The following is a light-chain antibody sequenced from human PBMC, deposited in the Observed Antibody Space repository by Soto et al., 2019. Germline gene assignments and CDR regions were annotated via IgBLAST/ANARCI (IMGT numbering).Light chain of an antibody. V-gene: IGKV3-20*01. CDR3: QQYGSSPRT. J-gene: IGKJ1*01. CDR2: GAS. Sequence: EIVLTQSPGTLSLSPGERATLSCRASQSVSSSYLAWYQQKPGQAPRVLMYGASSRATGIPDRFSGSGSGPDFTLTISRLEPEDFAVYYCQQYGSSPRTFGQGTKVEIK. CDR1: QSVSSSY.